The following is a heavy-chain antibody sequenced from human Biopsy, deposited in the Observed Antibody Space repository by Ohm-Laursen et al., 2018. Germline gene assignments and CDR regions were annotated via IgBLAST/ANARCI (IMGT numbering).Heavy chain of an antibody. CDR2: NIPILGTG. V-gene: IGHV1-69*13. J-gene: IGHJ1*01. CDR1: GGTLSNYG. CDR3: PRKLSGVFHH. D-gene: IGHD2-15*01. Sequence: SVKVSCKAPGGTLSNYGVNWGRQAPGQGLEWLGGNIPILGTGNYAQKFQDRATVAADPSTSTATMELRSLRSDDTAVYYCPRKLSGVFHHWGQGTLVIVSS.